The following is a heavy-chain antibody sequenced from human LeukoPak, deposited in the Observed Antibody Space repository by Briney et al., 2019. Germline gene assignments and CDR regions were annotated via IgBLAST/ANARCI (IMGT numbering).Heavy chain of an antibody. CDR2: INHSGST. Sequence: SETLSLTCAVYGGSFSGYYLSWIRQPPGKGLEWIGEINHSGSTNYNPSLKSRVTISVDTSKNQYSLKLSSVTAADTAVYYCARGRGYSTKLRHFDYWGQGTLVTVSS. CDR1: GGSFSGYY. CDR3: ARGRGYSTKLRHFDY. D-gene: IGHD6-13*01. V-gene: IGHV4-34*01. J-gene: IGHJ4*02.